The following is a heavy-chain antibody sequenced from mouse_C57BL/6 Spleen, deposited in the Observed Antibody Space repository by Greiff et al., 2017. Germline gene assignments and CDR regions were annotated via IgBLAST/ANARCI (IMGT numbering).Heavy chain of an antibody. CDR2: INPYNGGT. CDR1: GYTFTDYY. V-gene: IGHV1-19*01. Sequence: EVQLQESGPVLVKPGASVKMSCKASGYTFTDYYMNWVKQSHGKSLEWIGVINPYNGGTSYNQKFKGKATLTVDKSSSTAYMELNSLTSEDSAVYHCAREGITTVVATDYYAMDYWGQGTSVTVSS. J-gene: IGHJ4*01. D-gene: IGHD1-1*01. CDR3: AREGITTVVATDYYAMDY.